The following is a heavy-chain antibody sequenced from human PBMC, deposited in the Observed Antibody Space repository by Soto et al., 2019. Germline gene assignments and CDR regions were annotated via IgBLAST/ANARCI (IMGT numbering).Heavy chain of an antibody. CDR3: ARRVAVTSVTDISYYFYGLDV. CDR1: GGTFSSYA. CDR2: IIPMFGST. V-gene: IGHV1-69*13. J-gene: IGHJ6*02. Sequence: SVKVSCKAFGGTFSSYAICWVRQAPGQGPEWMGGIIPMFGSTNYGQKFQGRVTITADESTSTAFMELSGLKSEDTAVYYCARRVAVTSVTDISYYFYGLDVWGQGTTVTVSS. D-gene: IGHD2-21*02.